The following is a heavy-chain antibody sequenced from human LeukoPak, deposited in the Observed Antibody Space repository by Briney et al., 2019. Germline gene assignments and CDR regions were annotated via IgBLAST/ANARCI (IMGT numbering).Heavy chain of an antibody. V-gene: IGHV3-23*01. J-gene: IGHJ4*02. CDR1: GVTLSNYG. D-gene: IGHD3-22*01. Sequence: GGSLRLSCAVSGVTLSNYGMSWVRQAPGKGLEWVAGISGSGGSTNYADSVKGRFTISRDSPKNTLYLQMNSLRAEDTAVYFCAKRGVVIRVILVWLHKEANYFDSWGQGALVTVSS. CDR3: AKRGVVIRVILVWLHKEANYFDS. CDR2: ISGSGGST.